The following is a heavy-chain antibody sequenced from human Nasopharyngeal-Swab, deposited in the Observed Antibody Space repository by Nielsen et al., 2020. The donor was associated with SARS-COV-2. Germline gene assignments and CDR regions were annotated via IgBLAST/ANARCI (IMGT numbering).Heavy chain of an antibody. CDR3: AKELKVRGVLRAFDP. CDR1: GFPFSSYA. CDR2: ISGSGGST. V-gene: IGHV3-23*01. D-gene: IGHD3-10*01. Sequence: LKISCAASGFPFSSYAMSWVRQAPGKGLEWVSAISGSGGSTYYADSVKGRFTISRDNSKNTLYLQMNSLRAEDTAVYYCAKELKVRGVLRAFDPWGQGTLVTVSS. J-gene: IGHJ5*02.